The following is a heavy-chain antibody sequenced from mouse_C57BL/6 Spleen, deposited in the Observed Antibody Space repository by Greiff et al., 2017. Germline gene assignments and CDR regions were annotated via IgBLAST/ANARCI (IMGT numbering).Heavy chain of an antibody. CDR2: IDPETGGT. J-gene: IGHJ1*03. D-gene: IGHD1-1*01. CDR3: TRFYGSSYGYFDV. Sequence: VKLMESGAELVRPGASVTLSCKASGYTFTDYEMHWVKQTPVHGLEWIGAIDPETGGTAYNQKFKGKAILTADKSSSTAYMELRSLTSEDSAVYYCTRFYGSSYGYFDVWGTGTTVTVSS. CDR1: GYTFTDYE. V-gene: IGHV1-15*01.